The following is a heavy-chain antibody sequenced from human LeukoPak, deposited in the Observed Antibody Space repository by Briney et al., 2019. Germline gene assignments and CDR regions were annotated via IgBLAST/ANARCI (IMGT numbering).Heavy chain of an antibody. CDR3: AKADDYYDSSGYFWPYNWFDP. J-gene: IGHJ5*02. V-gene: IGHV3-48*01. Sequence: GGSLRLSCTASGFTFSSYSMNWVRQAPGKGLEWVSYISSRSSPIYYADSVKGRFTVSRDNSKNTLYLQMNSLRAEDTAVYYCAKADDYYDSSGYFWPYNWFDPWGQGTLVTVSS. CDR2: ISSRSSPI. CDR1: GFTFSSYS. D-gene: IGHD3-22*01.